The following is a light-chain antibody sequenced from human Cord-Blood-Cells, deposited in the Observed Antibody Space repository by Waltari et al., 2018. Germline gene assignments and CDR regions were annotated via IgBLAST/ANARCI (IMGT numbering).Light chain of an antibody. Sequence: SSELTQDPAVSVALGQTVRITCQGDSLRSYYARWYQQKPGQAPVLGIYGKNNRPAGIPGRFSGSRSGNTASLTITGAQAEDEADYYCNARDSSGNHVVFGGGTKLTVL. CDR1: SLRSYY. J-gene: IGLJ2*01. CDR2: GKN. V-gene: IGLV3-19*01. CDR3: NARDSSGNHVV.